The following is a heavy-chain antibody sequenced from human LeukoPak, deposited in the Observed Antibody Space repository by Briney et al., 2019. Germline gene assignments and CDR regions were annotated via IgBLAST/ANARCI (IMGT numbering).Heavy chain of an antibody. Sequence: KTSETLSLTCTVSGGSVSSSYWTWIRQPPGKELEWIAYLSYSGSTNHNPSLKGRLTLSLDTSKNQFSLKLSSVTAADTAVYYCAKGGSETYLFDYWGQGTLVAVSS. D-gene: IGHD3-10*01. CDR3: AKGGSETYLFDY. CDR1: GGSVSSSY. CDR2: LSYSGST. V-gene: IGHV4-59*02. J-gene: IGHJ4*02.